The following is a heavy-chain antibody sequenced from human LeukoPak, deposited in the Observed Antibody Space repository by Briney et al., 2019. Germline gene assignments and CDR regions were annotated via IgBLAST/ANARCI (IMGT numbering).Heavy chain of an antibody. V-gene: IGHV1-18*01. CDR3: ARDFYDFWSGHWGY. J-gene: IGHJ4*02. CDR1: GYTFTSYG. CDR2: ISAYNGNT. Sequence: ASVKVSCKASGYTFTSYGISWVRQAPGQGLEWMGWISAYNGNTNYAQKLQGRVTMTTDTSTSTAYMELRSLRSDDTAVYYCARDFYDFWSGHWGYWGQGTLVTVSS. D-gene: IGHD3-3*01.